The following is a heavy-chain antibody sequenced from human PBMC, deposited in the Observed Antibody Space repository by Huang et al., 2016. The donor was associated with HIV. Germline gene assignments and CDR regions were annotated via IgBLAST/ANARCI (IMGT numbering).Heavy chain of an antibody. J-gene: IGHJ4*02. CDR2: GYVTGNT. CDR1: GDSMNSSY. CDR3: ARRGVAAKHFDF. D-gene: IGHD3-10*01. Sequence: QVHLRESGPGLVKPSETLSLRCSVSGDSMNSSYWNWVRQPPGKGLEWIGQGYVTGNTKDNRSLRSRVTISVDTSKKQFYLKLNSVTAGDTAVYYCARRGVAAKHFDFWGQGIVVTVSS. V-gene: IGHV4-59*13.